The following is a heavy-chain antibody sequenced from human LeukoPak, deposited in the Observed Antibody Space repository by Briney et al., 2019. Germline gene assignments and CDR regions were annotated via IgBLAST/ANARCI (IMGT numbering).Heavy chain of an antibody. CDR3: ARDFGQLVNYFDY. CDR1: GYTFTSYA. V-gene: IGHV1-3*01. Sequence: GASVKVSCKASGYTFTSYAMHWVRQAPGQRLEWMGWINAGNGNTKYSQKFQGRVTITRDTSASTAYMELSSLRSEDTAMYYCARDFGQLVNYFDYWGQGTLVTVSS. CDR2: INAGNGNT. J-gene: IGHJ4*02. D-gene: IGHD6-6*01.